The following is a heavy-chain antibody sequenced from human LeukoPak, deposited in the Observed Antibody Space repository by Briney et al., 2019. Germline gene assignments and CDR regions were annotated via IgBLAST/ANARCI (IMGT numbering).Heavy chain of an antibody. CDR1: GGSISSYY. J-gene: IGHJ5*02. Sequence: SETLSLTCTVSGGSISSYYWSCIRQPPGKGLEWIGYIYYSGSTNYNPSLKSRVTISEDTSKNQFSLKLSSVTAADTAVYYCARVFVVVPAALYWFDPWGQGILVTVSS. CDR3: ARVFVVVPAALYWFDP. D-gene: IGHD2-2*01. V-gene: IGHV4-59*01. CDR2: IYYSGST.